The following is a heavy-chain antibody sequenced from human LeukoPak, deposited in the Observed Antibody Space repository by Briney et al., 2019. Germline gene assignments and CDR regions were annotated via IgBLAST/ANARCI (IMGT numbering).Heavy chain of an antibody. J-gene: IGHJ5*02. D-gene: IGHD3-22*01. V-gene: IGHV5-51*01. CDR3: ARCYYDSSGSNWFDP. CDR2: IYPGDSDT. Sequence: GESLKISCKGSGYSFTSYWIGWVRQMPGKGREWMGIIYPGDSDTRYSPSFQGQVTISADKSISTAYLQWSSLKASDTAMYYCARCYYDSSGSNWFDPWGQGTLVTVSS. CDR1: GYSFTSYW.